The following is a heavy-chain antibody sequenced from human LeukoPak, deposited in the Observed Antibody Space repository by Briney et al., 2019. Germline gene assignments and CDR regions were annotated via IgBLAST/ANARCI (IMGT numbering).Heavy chain of an antibody. Sequence: ASVKVSCKASGYTFTSYYMHWVRQAPGQGLEWMGIINPSGGSTSYAQKFQGRVTMTRDTSTSTVYMELSSLRSEDTAVYYCARGSYFSGYYYYGMDVWGQGTTVTVSS. D-gene: IGHD2-21*01. V-gene: IGHV1-46*01. CDR3: ARGSYFSGYYYYGMDV. CDR2: INPSGGST. CDR1: GYTFTSYY. J-gene: IGHJ6*02.